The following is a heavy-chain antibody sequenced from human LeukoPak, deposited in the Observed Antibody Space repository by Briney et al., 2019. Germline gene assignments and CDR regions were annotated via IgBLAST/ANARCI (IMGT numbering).Heavy chain of an antibody. CDR1: GYTFTGYY. Sequence: ASVKVSCKASGYTFTGYYMHWVRQAPGQGLEWMGWINPNSGGTNYAQKFQGRVTMTRDTSISTAYMDLSSLRSEDTAVYYCASSFDGSEDAFDIWGQGTMVTVSS. CDR2: INPNSGGT. J-gene: IGHJ3*02. D-gene: IGHD3-22*01. V-gene: IGHV1-2*02. CDR3: ASSFDGSEDAFDI.